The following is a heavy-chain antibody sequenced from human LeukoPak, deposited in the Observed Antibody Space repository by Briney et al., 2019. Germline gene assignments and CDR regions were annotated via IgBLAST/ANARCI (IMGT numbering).Heavy chain of an antibody. CDR3: GKDPNGDYIGAFDF. J-gene: IGHJ3*01. CDR2: IRGSGGDI. V-gene: IGHV3-23*01. Sequence: GGSLRLSCVASELAFRNYAMTWVRQAPGKGLEWVSVIRGSGGDIRYADSVKGRFTISKDNSANTLYLQMNSLRAEDTAVYYCGKDPNGDYIGAFDFWGQGTMVTVSS. D-gene: IGHD4-17*01. CDR1: ELAFRNYA.